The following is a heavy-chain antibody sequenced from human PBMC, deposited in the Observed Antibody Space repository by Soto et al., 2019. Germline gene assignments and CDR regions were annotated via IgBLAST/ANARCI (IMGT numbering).Heavy chain of an antibody. CDR3: ARGEDAGYCSGGSCSGDWFDP. Sequence: EVQLVESGGGLVQPGGSLRLSCAASGFTFSSYWMHWGRQAPGKGLVWVSRINSDGRSTSYADSVKGRFTISRDNAKNTLYLQMNSLRTEDTAVYYCARGEDAGYCSGGSCSGDWFDPWGQGTLVTVSS. CDR1: GFTFSSYW. D-gene: IGHD2-15*01. V-gene: IGHV3-74*01. J-gene: IGHJ5*02. CDR2: INSDGRST.